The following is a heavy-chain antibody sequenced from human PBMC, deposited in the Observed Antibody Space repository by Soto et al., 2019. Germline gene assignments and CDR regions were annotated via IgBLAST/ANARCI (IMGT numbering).Heavy chain of an antibody. V-gene: IGHV3-23*01. Sequence: VALRLSCAASGFSFGSYALSWVRQAPGKGLEWVSTSSGSDGKTFYADSVKGRFSISRDTSQSTLYLQMNSLRADDTAMYYCARWSHLDYWGQGTRVTVSS. CDR3: ARWSHLDY. J-gene: IGHJ4*02. CDR1: GFSFGSYA. CDR2: SSGSDGKT. D-gene: IGHD3-3*01.